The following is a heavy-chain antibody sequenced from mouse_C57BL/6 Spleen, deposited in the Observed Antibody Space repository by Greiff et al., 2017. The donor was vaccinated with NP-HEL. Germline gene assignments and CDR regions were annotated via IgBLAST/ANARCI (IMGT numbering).Heavy chain of an antibody. CDR3: ARDYYGTVVPFAY. CDR1: GYTFTSYW. V-gene: IGHV1-61*01. Sequence: VQLQQPGAELVRPGSSVKLSCKASGYTFTSYWMDWVKQRPGQGLEWIGNIYPSDSETHYNQKFKDKATLTVDKSSSTAYMQLSSLTSEDSAVYYCARDYYGTVVPFAYWGQGTLVTVSA. J-gene: IGHJ3*01. CDR2: IYPSDSET. D-gene: IGHD1-1*01.